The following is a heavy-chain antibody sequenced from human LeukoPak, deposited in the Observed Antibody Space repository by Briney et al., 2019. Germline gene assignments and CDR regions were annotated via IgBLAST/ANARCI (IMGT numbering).Heavy chain of an antibody. CDR1: GYTFTGYY. V-gene: IGHV1-2*02. D-gene: IGHD1-26*01. J-gene: IGHJ5*02. CDR3: ATAGGSYPSWFDP. Sequence: ASVKVSCKASGYTFTGYYMHWVRQAPGQGLEWMGWINPNSGGTNYAQKFQGRVTMTEDTSTDTAYMELSSLRSEDTAVYYCATAGGSYPSWFDPWGQGTLVTVSS. CDR2: INPNSGGT.